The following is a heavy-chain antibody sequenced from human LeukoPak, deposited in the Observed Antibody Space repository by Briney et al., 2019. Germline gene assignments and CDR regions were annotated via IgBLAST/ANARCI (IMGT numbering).Heavy chain of an antibody. CDR1: GGSFSGYY. V-gene: IGHV4-34*01. Sequence: KPSETLSLTCAVYGGSFSGYYWSWIRQPTGKGLEWIGEINHSGSTNYNPSLKSRVTISVDTSKNQFSLKLSSVTAADTAVYYCARGQRVTSSGNWLLGWDYYYYYMDVWGKGTTVTVSS. CDR2: INHSGST. J-gene: IGHJ6*03. CDR3: ARGQRVTSSGNWLLGWDYYYYYMDV. D-gene: IGHD3-9*01.